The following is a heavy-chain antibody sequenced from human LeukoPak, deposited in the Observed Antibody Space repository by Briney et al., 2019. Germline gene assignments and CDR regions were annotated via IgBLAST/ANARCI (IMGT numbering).Heavy chain of an antibody. D-gene: IGHD3-10*01. CDR3: ARGEGRRFGER. CDR1: GGSISSYY. V-gene: IGHV4-59*01. J-gene: IGHJ4*02. Sequence: SETLSLTCTVSGGSISSYYWSWIRQPPGKGREWIGDIYYSGSTNYNPSLKSRVTIAVDTSKNQFSLKLSSVTAADTAVYYCARGEGRRFGERWGQGTLVTVSS. CDR2: IYYSGST.